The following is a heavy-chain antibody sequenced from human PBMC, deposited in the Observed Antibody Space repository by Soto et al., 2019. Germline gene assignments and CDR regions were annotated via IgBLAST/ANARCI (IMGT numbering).Heavy chain of an antibody. CDR2: INPSGGST. CDR3: ARRDYGGNLDC. Sequence: ASVKVSCKASGYTFTTYGISWVRQAPGQGLEWMGIINPSGGSTNYAQKFQGRVTMTRDTSTSTVYMELSSLRSEDTAVYYCARRDYGGNLDCWGQGTLVTVSS. CDR1: GYTFTTYG. J-gene: IGHJ4*02. V-gene: IGHV1-46*03. D-gene: IGHD4-17*01.